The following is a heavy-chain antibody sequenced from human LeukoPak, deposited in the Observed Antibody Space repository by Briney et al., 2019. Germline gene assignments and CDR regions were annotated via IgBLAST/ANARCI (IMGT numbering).Heavy chain of an antibody. Sequence: ASVKVSCKASGYTFTDYYMHWVRQAPGQGLEWMGWINPNSGGTNYAQKFQGRVTMTRDTSISTAYMELSSLRSDDTAMYYCARSFSGFGYALHDYWGQGTLVTVSS. CDR3: ARSFSGFGYALHDY. J-gene: IGHJ4*02. CDR1: GYTFTDYY. D-gene: IGHD3-22*01. V-gene: IGHV1-2*02. CDR2: INPNSGGT.